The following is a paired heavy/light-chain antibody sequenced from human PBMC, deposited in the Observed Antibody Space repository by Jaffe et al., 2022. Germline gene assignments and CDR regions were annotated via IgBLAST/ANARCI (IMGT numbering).Heavy chain of an antibody. Sequence: EVQLVESGGDLVQPGGSLRLSCAASGFTFSSCWMTWVRQAPGKGLEWVANIKEDGSEKYYVDSVKGRFIISRDNAKNSMFLQMNSLRAEDTAVYYCARDPFYNDGSTYYYGAFDIWGQGTMVTVSS. D-gene: IGHD3-22*01. J-gene: IGHJ3*02. CDR2: IKEDGSEK. CDR1: GFTFSSCW. CDR3: ARDPFYNDGSTYYYGAFDI. V-gene: IGHV3-7*05.
Light chain of an antibody. Sequence: DVVMTQSPLSLPVTLGQPASISCTSSQSLVYSDENTYLNWFQQRPGQSPRRLIYKVSNRDSGVPDRFSGSGSGTDFTLKISRVEAEDVGVYYCMQATHWPYTFGQGTKLEIK. CDR1: QSLVYSDENTY. V-gene: IGKV2-30*01. CDR2: KVS. CDR3: MQATHWPYT. J-gene: IGKJ2*01.